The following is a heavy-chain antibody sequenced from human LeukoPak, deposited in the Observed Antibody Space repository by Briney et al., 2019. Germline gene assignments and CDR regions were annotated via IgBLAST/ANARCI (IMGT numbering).Heavy chain of an antibody. D-gene: IGHD3-22*01. V-gene: IGHV3-9*01. J-gene: IGHJ4*02. Sequence: GGSLRLSCAASGFTFNDYAVHWVRQAPGKGLEWVSGISWNSGSIDYADSVKGRFTISRDNVKNSLYLQMNSLRAEDTALYYCAKEENFYDSSGPLDYWGQGTLVTVSS. CDR3: AKEENFYDSSGPLDY. CDR2: ISWNSGSI. CDR1: GFTFNDYA.